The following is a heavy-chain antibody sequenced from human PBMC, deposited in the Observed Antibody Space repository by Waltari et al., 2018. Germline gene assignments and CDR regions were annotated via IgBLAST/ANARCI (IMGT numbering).Heavy chain of an antibody. CDR2: IYSGGST. D-gene: IGHD2-21*02. V-gene: IGHV3-53*01. CDR3: ARVRYGGDSYYYYGMDV. Sequence: EVQLVESGGGLIQPGGSLRPSCAASGFTVSSHHISWVRQAPGKGLECVSFIYSGGSTYYADSVKGRFTISRDNSKNTLYLQMNSLRGEDTAVYYCARVRYGGDSYYYYGMDVWGQGTTVTVSS. J-gene: IGHJ6*02. CDR1: GFTVSSHH.